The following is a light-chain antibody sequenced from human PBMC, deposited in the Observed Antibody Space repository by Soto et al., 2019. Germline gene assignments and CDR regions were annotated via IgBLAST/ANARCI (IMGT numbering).Light chain of an antibody. J-gene: IGKJ4*01. CDR1: QSVSSSY. Sequence: EIVLTQSPGTLSLSPGERATLSCRASQSVSSSYLAWYQQKPGQAPRLLIYGASSRATGIPDRFSGSGSGTDFTLTISRLEPEDIAVYYCQQYGSSLLTFGGGTK. CDR3: QQYGSSLLT. CDR2: GAS. V-gene: IGKV3-20*01.